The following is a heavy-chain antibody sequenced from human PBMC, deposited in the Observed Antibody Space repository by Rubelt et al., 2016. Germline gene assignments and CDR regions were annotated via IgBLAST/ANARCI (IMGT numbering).Heavy chain of an antibody. CDR3: ARKRGTMIVVGDDAFDI. CDR2: IDPSDSYT. V-gene: IGHV5-10-1*03. J-gene: IGHJ3*02. CDR1: GYSFTSYW. D-gene: IGHD3-22*01. Sequence: EVQLVQSGAEVKKPGESLRISCKGSGYSFTSYWISWVRQMPGKGLEWLRRIDPSDSYTNYSPSFQGHVPLSADKSISTAYLQWISLKASDTAMYYCARKRGTMIVVGDDAFDIWGQGTMVTVSS.